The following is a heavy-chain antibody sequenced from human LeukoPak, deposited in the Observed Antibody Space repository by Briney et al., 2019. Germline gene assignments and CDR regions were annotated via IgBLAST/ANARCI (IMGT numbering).Heavy chain of an antibody. CDR3: TTEAAAGTGWFDP. CDR2: IKSKTDGGTT. V-gene: IGHV3-15*01. Sequence: GGSLRLSCAASGFTFSNAWMSWVRQAPGKGLEWVGRIKSKTDGGTTDYAAPVKGRFTISRNDSKTTLYLQMNSLKTEDTAVYYCTTEAAAGTGWFDPWGQGTLVTVPS. D-gene: IGHD6-13*01. CDR1: GFTFSNAW. J-gene: IGHJ5*02.